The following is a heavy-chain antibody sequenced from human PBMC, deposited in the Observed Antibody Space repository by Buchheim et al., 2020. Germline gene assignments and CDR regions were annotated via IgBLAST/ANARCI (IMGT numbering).Heavy chain of an antibody. CDR1: GFTFRNYG. V-gene: IGHV3-30*18. Sequence: QVQLVESGGGVVQPGTSLRLSCAASGFTFRNYGIHWVRQAPGKGLEWVAVISYDGSNKYYADSVKGRFTISRDNSKNTLYLQMNSLRAEDTAVYYCAKVSRGSSIAVAALDYWGQGTL. D-gene: IGHD6-19*01. CDR3: AKVSRGSSIAVAALDY. CDR2: ISYDGSNK. J-gene: IGHJ4*02.